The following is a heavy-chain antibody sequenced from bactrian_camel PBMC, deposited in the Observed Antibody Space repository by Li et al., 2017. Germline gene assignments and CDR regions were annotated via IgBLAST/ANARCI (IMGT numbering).Heavy chain of an antibody. CDR2: ILSDGTV. CDR3: AADENYCYLEYEYKI. V-gene: IGHV3S60*01. CDR1: GFTFDESD. J-gene: IGHJ4*01. D-gene: IGHD1*01. Sequence: HVQLVESGGGSVQAGGSLTLSCAATGFTFDESDMGWYRQAPGSQCELVAGILSDGTVYYADFVKGRFTYTQDNAQGTVYLQMNDLKPSDTAMYYCAADENYCYLEYEYKIWGQGTQVTVS.